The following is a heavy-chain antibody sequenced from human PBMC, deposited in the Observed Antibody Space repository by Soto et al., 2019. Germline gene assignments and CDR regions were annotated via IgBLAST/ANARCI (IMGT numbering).Heavy chain of an antibody. V-gene: IGHV4-4*02. Sequence: SETLSLTCAVSGGSISSTNWWTWVRPPPGEGLEWIGEIYDSGTTNSNPSLKRRVTMLVDKSKNQFSLKLTSVTAADTAVYYCATQVARDGYNMYYFDYWGQGALVTVS. CDR2: IYDSGTT. D-gene: IGHD5-12*01. J-gene: IGHJ4*02. CDR3: ATQVARDGYNMYYFDY. CDR1: GGSISSTNW.